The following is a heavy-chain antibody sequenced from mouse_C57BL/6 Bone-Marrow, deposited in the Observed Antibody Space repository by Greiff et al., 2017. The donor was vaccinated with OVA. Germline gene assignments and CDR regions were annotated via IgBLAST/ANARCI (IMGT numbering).Heavy chain of an antibody. CDR1: GFNIKDDY. Sequence: EVQLVESGAELVRPGASVKLSCTASGFNIKDDYMHWVKQRPEQGLEWIGWIDPENGDTEYASKFQGKATITADTSSNTAYLQLSSLTSEDTAVYYCISTAQALDYWGQGTTLTVSS. CDR2: IDPENGDT. J-gene: IGHJ2*01. V-gene: IGHV14-4*01. D-gene: IGHD3-2*02. CDR3: ISTAQALDY.